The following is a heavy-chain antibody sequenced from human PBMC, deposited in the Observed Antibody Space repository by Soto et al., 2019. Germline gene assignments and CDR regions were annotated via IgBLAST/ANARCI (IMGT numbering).Heavy chain of an antibody. CDR3: APRGLSAVAGTFSFR. V-gene: IGHV1-8*01. D-gene: IGHD6-19*01. Sequence: QVQLVQSGAEVKKPGASVKVSCKASGYTFTSYDINWVRQATGQGLEWMGWMNPNSGNTGYAKKFQGRVTMTRNTSIKKANMELGSLRSEDTAVYYCAPRGLSAVAGTFSFRWGQGTLVTVSS. J-gene: IGHJ4*02. CDR1: GYTFTSYD. CDR2: MNPNSGNT.